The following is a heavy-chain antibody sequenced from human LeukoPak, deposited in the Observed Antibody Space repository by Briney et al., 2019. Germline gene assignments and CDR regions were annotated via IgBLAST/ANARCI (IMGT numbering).Heavy chain of an antibody. J-gene: IGHJ4*02. D-gene: IGHD1-20*01. Sequence: ASVNVSCKTSGHTFPKNGISRVRQAPGQGLEWMGWVVGHTGHTKYTQKFQGRVIMTTDTSTATSYMELRSLKYDDTAIYYCVTVGRLHYVLEDWGQGTLATVSS. CDR2: VVGHTGHT. CDR3: VTVGRLHYVLED. V-gene: IGHV1-18*01. CDR1: GHTFPKNG.